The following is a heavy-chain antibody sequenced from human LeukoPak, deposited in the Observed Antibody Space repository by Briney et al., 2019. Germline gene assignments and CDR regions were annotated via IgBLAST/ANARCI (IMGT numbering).Heavy chain of an antibody. CDR1: GYTFTSNY. CDR3: ATTVTTRDSYDLDV. V-gene: IGHV1-46*01. Sequence: ASVKVSCKASGYTFTSNYIHWVRQAPGQGLEWMGMIYPRDGSTSYAQKFQGRVTVTRDTSTSTVHMELGGLRSDDTAVYYCATTVTTRDSYDLDVWGQGTTVTVSS. D-gene: IGHD4-11*01. J-gene: IGHJ6*02. CDR2: IYPRDGST.